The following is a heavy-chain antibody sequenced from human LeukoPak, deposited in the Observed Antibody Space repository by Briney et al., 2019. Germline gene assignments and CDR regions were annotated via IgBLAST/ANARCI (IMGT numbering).Heavy chain of an antibody. CDR3: ARHNRLGLDYYGSGQGFDP. CDR2: INHSGST. J-gene: IGHJ5*02. D-gene: IGHD3-10*01. CDR1: GGSFSGYY. V-gene: IGHV4-34*01. Sequence: TSETLSLTCAVYGGSFSGYYWSWIRQPPGKGLGWIGEINHSGSTNYNPSLKSRVTISVDTSKNQFSLKLSSVTAADTAVYYCARHNRLGLDYYGSGQGFDPWGQGTLVTVSS.